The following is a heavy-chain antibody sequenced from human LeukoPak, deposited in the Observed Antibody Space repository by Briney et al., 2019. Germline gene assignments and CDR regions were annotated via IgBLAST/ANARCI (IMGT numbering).Heavy chain of an antibody. V-gene: IGHV3-30*04. CDR2: ITGDGVKV. D-gene: IGHD3-9*01. CDR3: AREGDYDILTCYSPRDYYFYYMDV. CDR1: GFTFSHYG. Sequence: GGSLRLSCAASGFTFSHYGMHWVRQTPGKGLEWVASITGDGVKVHYADSVKGRFTISRDNSKNTLYLQMNSQRADDTALYYCAREGDYDILTCYSPRDYYFYYMDVWGKGTMVTVSS. J-gene: IGHJ6*03.